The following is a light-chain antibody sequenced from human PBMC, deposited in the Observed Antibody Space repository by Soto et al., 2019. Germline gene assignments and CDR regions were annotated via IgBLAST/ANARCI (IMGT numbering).Light chain of an antibody. Sequence: VMTQSPATLSVSPGERATLSCRASQTIKSNLAWYKQKSGQPPRLLIYGASIRATGIPVRFSGSGSGTEFTLTISSLQSEDSALYYCQQYNNWPLFTFGQGTKLEIK. V-gene: IGKV3-15*01. CDR3: QQYNNWPLFT. CDR2: GAS. CDR1: QTIKSN. J-gene: IGKJ2*01.